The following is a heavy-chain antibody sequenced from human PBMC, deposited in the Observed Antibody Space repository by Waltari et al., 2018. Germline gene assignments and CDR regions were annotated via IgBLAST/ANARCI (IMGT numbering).Heavy chain of an antibody. V-gene: IGHV3-33*01. J-gene: IGHJ3*02. CDR3: ASFPGFGELSGTDAFDI. CDR2: IWYDGSNK. Sequence: QVQLVESGGGVVQPGRSLRLSCAASGFTFSSYGMPWVRQAPGQGLEWVAVIWYDGSNKYYADSVKGRFTISRDNSKNTLYLQMNSLRAEDTAVYYCASFPGFGELSGTDAFDIWGQGTMVTVSS. D-gene: IGHD3-10*01. CDR1: GFTFSSYG.